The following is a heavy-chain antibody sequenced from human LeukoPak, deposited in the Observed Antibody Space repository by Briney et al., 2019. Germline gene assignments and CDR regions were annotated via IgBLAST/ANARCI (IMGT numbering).Heavy chain of an antibody. D-gene: IGHD3-10*01. CDR1: GFSFDDFA. V-gene: IGHV3-9*01. CDR2: ITWNGGTI. Sequence: PGRSLRLSCAASGFSFDDFAMHWVRQAPGKGLEWVSGITWNGGTIDYADSVKGRFTISRDNAKNPLYLQMNSLRAEDTALYYCATRYASGPIADYWGQGTLVTVSS. CDR3: ATRYASGPIADY. J-gene: IGHJ4*02.